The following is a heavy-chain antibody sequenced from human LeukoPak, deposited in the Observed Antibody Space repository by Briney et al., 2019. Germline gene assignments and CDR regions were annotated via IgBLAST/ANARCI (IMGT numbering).Heavy chain of an antibody. Sequence: ASVKVSCKASGYTFTGYYMHWVRQAPGQGLEWMGRINPNSGGTNYAQKVQGRVTMTRDTSISTAYMELSRLRSDDTAVYYCASSTFPLTTYYYDSSGYLDYFDYWGQGTLVTVSS. J-gene: IGHJ4*02. CDR1: GYTFTGYY. V-gene: IGHV1-2*06. CDR2: INPNSGGT. D-gene: IGHD3-22*01. CDR3: ASSTFPLTTYYYDSSGYLDYFDY.